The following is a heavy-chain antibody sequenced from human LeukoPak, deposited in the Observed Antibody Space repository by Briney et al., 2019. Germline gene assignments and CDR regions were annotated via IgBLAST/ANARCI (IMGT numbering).Heavy chain of an antibody. J-gene: IGHJ5*02. Sequence: SEALSLTCAVYGGSFSGYYWSWIRQPPGKGLEWIGEINHSGSTDYNPSLKSRVTISVDTSKNQFSLKLSSVTAADTAVYYCARCRYFDWLLSHNWFDPWGQGTLVTVSS. CDR3: ARCRYFDWLLSHNWFDP. CDR1: GGSFSGYY. D-gene: IGHD3-9*01. CDR2: INHSGST. V-gene: IGHV4-34*01.